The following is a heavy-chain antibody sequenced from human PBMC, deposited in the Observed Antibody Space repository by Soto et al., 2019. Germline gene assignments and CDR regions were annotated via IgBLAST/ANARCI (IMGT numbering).Heavy chain of an antibody. CDR3: ARSSTVLAAIGY. J-gene: IGHJ4*02. D-gene: IGHD2-2*02. V-gene: IGHV1-3*01. Sequence: QVQLVQSGAEVKKPGASVKVSCKASGYTFTSYAMHWVRQAPEQRLEWMGLITGGNGNTKYSPKFQGIVTITRHTAAITAYMELSRLRSAATAVYYCARSSTVLAAIGYWGEGTLVTVYS. CDR1: GYTFTSYA. CDR2: ITGGNGNT.